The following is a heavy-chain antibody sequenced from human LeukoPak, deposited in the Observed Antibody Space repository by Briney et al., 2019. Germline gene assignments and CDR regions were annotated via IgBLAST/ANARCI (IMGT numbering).Heavy chain of an antibody. D-gene: IGHD1-26*01. CDR3: ARDLSFGSLDF. CDR1: GFILSTHG. CDR2: MWYDGSRE. V-gene: IGHV3-33*01. J-gene: IGHJ4*02. Sequence: GGSLRLSCAASGFILSTHGMHWVRQAPGKGLEWVAGMWYDGSREDYADSVKGRFTISRDMSKNTLNLQMNSPRVEDTAMFYCARDLSFGSLDFRGQGTLVTVSS.